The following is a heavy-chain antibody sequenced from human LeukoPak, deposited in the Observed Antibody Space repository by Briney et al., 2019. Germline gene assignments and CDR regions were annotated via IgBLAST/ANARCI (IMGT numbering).Heavy chain of an antibody. Sequence: SETLSLTCTVSGGSISSSSFYWGWIRQPPGKGLEWIGSIYYSGSTYYNPSLKSRVTISVDTSKNQFSLKLSSVTAADTAVYYCARAQPGSGWYGYWGQGTLVTVSS. D-gene: IGHD6-19*01. J-gene: IGHJ4*02. CDR1: GGSISSSSFY. V-gene: IGHV4-39*07. CDR3: ARAQPGSGWYGY. CDR2: IYYSGST.